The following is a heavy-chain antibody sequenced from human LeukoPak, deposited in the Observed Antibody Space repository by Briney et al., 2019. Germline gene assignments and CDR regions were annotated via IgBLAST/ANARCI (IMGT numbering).Heavy chain of an antibody. CDR1: GGSFSGYY. CDR3: ARGFRVWGSYRQISYYFDY. J-gene: IGHJ4*02. V-gene: IGHV4-34*01. Sequence: PSETLSLTCAVYGGSFSGYYWSWIRQPPGKGLEWIGEINHSGSTNYNPSLKSRVTISVDTSKNQFSLKLSSVTAADTAVYYCARGFRVWGSYRQISYYFDYWGQGTLATVSS. D-gene: IGHD3-16*02. CDR2: INHSGST.